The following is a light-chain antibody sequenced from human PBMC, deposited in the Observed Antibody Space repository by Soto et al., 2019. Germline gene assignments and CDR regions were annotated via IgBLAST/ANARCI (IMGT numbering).Light chain of an antibody. Sequence: EIVMTQSPATLSLSPGERATLSCRASESVSDNYLAWYQQRSGQAPRLVIYGASSRASAVPDRFSGSGSGTDFTLTISRLEPEDFAVYYCQQYGSSPYTFAQGTKVDIK. CDR2: GAS. CDR1: ESVSDNY. J-gene: IGKJ2*01. CDR3: QQYGSSPYT. V-gene: IGKV3-20*01.